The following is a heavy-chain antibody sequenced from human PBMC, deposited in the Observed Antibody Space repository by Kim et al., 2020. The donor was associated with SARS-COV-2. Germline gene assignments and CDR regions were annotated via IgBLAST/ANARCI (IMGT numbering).Heavy chain of an antibody. CDR3: AHSSPRVGTMIVVVDAFDI. D-gene: IGHD3-22*01. CDR1: GFSLSTSGVG. Sequence: SGPTLVNPTQTLTLTCTFSGFSLSTSGVGVGWIRQPPGKALEWLALIYWDDDKRYSPSLKSRLTITKDTSKNQVVLTMTNMDPVDTATYYCAHSSPRVGTMIVVVDAFDIWGQGTMVTVSS. CDR2: IYWDDDK. V-gene: IGHV2-5*02. J-gene: IGHJ3*02.